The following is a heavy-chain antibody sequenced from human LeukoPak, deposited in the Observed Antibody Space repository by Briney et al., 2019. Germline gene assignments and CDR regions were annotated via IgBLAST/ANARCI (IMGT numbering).Heavy chain of an antibody. Sequence: TLSLTCAISGDSVSSNSAAWNWIRQSPSRGLEWLGRTYYRSKWYYDYSVAVKSRVTINPDTSKNQFSLQLSSVTPEDTAVYYCVRDPVGGSTIFDCWGQGTLVTVSS. CDR3: VRDPVGGSTIFDC. D-gene: IGHD1-26*01. CDR2: TYYRSKWYY. V-gene: IGHV6-1*01. J-gene: IGHJ4*02. CDR1: GDSVSSNSAA.